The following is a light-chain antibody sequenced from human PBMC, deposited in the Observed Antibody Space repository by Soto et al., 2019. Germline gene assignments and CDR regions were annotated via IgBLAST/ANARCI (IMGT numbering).Light chain of an antibody. Sequence: IQLTQSPSYLSASVGDRVTITCQASQDISNYLNWYQQKPGKAHKLLIYDAYNLETGVQSRFSGSGSGTDFTFTISSLQPEDIATYYCKQYDNLPITFGQGTRLEIK. J-gene: IGKJ5*01. V-gene: IGKV1-33*01. CDR2: DAY. CDR1: QDISNY. CDR3: KQYDNLPIT.